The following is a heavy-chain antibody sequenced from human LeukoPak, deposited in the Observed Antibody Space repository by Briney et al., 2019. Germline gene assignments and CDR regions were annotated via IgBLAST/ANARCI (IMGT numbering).Heavy chain of an antibody. Sequence: ASVKVSCKVSGYTLIELSMHWVRQAPGKGLEWMGGFDPEDGETIYAQKFQGRVTMTEDTSTDTAYMELSSLRSEDTAVYYCATHFSYYYDSSGYYFRYWYFDLWGRGTLVTVSS. CDR3: ATHFSYYYDSSGYYFRYWYFDL. D-gene: IGHD3-22*01. CDR1: GYTLIELS. CDR2: FDPEDGET. J-gene: IGHJ2*01. V-gene: IGHV1-24*01.